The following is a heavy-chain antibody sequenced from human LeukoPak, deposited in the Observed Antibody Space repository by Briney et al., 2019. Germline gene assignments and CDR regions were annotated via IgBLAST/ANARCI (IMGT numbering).Heavy chain of an antibody. J-gene: IGHJ4*02. CDR2: IKSNTDGGTT. Sequence: PGGPLRLSCAASGFIFSNAWMNWVRQVPGKGLEWVGRIKSNTDGGTTDYAAPVKGRFTISRDDSKNTLYLQMNSLKTEDTAVYYCTTDERYSGGGSFDYWGQGTLVTVSS. V-gene: IGHV3-15*07. D-gene: IGHD3-10*01. CDR1: GFIFSNAW. CDR3: TTDERYSGGGSFDY.